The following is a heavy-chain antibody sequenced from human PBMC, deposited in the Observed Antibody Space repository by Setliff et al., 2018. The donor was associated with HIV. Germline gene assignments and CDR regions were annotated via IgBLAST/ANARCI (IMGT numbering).Heavy chain of an antibody. CDR3: ATTGQGRAYFDF. CDR1: GEPFNGFY. CDR2: VNPTGRP. D-gene: IGHD2-21*01. Sequence: PSETLSLTCTVSGEPFNGFYWTWIRQPPGKGLEWIGDVNPTGRPNYSPSLKSRVTMSLDTPKNQFSLNLKSVTAADTALYYCATTGQGRAYFDFWGQGSLVTVSS. J-gene: IGHJ4*02. V-gene: IGHV4-34*01.